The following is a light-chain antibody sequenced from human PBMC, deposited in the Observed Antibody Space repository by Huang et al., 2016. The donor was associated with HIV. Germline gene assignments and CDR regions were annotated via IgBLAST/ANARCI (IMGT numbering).Light chain of an antibody. CDR3: QQYNNWPFT. J-gene: IGKJ3*01. CDR1: QSISSN. CDR2: GAS. V-gene: IGKV3-15*01. Sequence: ERVMTQSPVTLSVSPGERATFSCRASQSISSNVAWYQQKPGQAPRLLIYGASTRATGIPDRLSGSGSGTEFTLTSSGLQSEDCAVYYCQQYNNWPFTFGPGTRVDIK.